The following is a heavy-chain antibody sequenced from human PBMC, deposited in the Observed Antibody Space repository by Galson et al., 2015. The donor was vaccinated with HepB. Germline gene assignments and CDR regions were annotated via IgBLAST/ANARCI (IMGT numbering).Heavy chain of an antibody. CDR3: ARDRGTAVTFRGEYYGMDV. V-gene: IGHV3-33*01. CDR2: IWYDGSNK. J-gene: IGHJ6*02. Sequence: SLRLSCAASGFTFSSYGMHWVRQAPGKGLEWVAVIWYDGSNKYYADSVKGRFTISRDNSKNTPYLQMNSLRAEDTAVYYCARDRGTAVTFRGEYYGMDVWGQGTTVTVSS. D-gene: IGHD3-10*01. CDR1: GFTFSSYG.